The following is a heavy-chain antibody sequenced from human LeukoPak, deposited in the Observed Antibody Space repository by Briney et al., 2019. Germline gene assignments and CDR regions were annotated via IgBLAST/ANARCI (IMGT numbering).Heavy chain of an antibody. V-gene: IGHV3-74*01. D-gene: IGHD3-16*01. CDR3: ANGYTSTYYNALDI. CDR1: GFTFSSYW. Sequence: PGGSLRLSCAASGFTFSSYWIHWVRQAPGKGLVWVSRINSDGSGTTYADSVKSRFTISRDNAKNTLYLQMSSLRVEDTAVYYCANGYTSTYYNALDIRGQGTMVTVSS. CDR2: INSDGSGT. J-gene: IGHJ3*02.